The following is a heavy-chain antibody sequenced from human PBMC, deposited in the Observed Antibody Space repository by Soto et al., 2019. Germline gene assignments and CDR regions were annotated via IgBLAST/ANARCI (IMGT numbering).Heavy chain of an antibody. V-gene: IGHV5-51*01. J-gene: IGHJ6*02. CDR1: GYSFTSYW. CDR3: ARIRFLEWSYYYGMDV. CDR2: IYPGDSDT. D-gene: IGHD3-3*01. Sequence: PGESLKISCKGSGYSFTSYWIGWVRQMPGKGLEWMGIIYPGDSDTRYSPSFQGQVTISADKSISTAYLQWSSLKAPDTAMYYCARIRFLEWSYYYGMDVWGQGTTVTVSS.